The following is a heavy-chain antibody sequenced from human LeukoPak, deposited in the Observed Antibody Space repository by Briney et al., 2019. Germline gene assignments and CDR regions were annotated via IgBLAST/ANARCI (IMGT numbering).Heavy chain of an antibody. CDR1: GYSFTSYW. V-gene: IGHV5-10-1*01. CDR3: AIGGYYYGSGSYPLDY. J-gene: IGHJ4*02. D-gene: IGHD3-10*01. CDR2: IDPSDSYT. Sequence: GESLRISCKGSGYSFTSYWISWVRQMPGKGLEWMGRIDPSDSYTNYSPSFQGHVTISADKSISTAYLQWSSLKASDTAMYYCAIGGYYYGSGSYPLDYWGQGTLVTVSS.